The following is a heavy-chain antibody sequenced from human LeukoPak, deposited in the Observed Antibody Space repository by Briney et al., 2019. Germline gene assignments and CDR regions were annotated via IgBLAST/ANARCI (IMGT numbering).Heavy chain of an antibody. CDR2: INPSGGST. J-gene: IGHJ4*02. Sequence: GSSVKVSCKASGGTFSSYAISWVRQAPGQGLEWMGIINPSGGSTSYAQKFQGRVTMTRDTSTSTVYMELSSLRSEDTAVYYCARDYLLKTGGDYWGQGTLVTVSS. D-gene: IGHD2-8*02. V-gene: IGHV1-46*01. CDR1: GGTFSSYA. CDR3: ARDYLLKTGGDY.